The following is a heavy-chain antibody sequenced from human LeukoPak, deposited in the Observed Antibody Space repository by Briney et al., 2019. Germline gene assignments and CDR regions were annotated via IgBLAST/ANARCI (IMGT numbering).Heavy chain of an antibody. V-gene: IGHV4-59*01. CDR1: GGSISTYY. Sequence: PSETLSLTCTTSGGSISTYYWSWIRQPPGKGPEWLGYIYNSGTTNYNPSLKSRVTMSVDTSKNQFSLVLSSVTAADRAVYYCAREGWGSYFAGSIDPYYYYGLDV. D-gene: IGHD3-10*01. J-gene: IGHJ6*01. CDR2: IYNSGTT. CDR3: AREGWGSYFAGSIDPYYYYGLDV.